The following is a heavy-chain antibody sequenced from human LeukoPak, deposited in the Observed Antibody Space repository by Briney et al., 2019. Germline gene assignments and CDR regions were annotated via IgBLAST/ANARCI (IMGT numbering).Heavy chain of an antibody. Sequence: GGSLRLSCAASGFTFSSYGMHWVRQAPGKGLEWVGVISYDGSNKYYAGSVKGRFTISRDNSKNTLYLQMNSLRAEDTAVYYCAKDSSIAVASMWGQGTLVTVSS. CDR2: ISYDGSNK. D-gene: IGHD6-19*01. CDR1: GFTFSSYG. J-gene: IGHJ4*02. CDR3: AKDSSIAVASM. V-gene: IGHV3-30*18.